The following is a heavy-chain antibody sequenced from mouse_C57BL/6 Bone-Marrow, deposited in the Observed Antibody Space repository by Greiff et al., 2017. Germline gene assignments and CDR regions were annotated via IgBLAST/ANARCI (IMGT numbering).Heavy chain of an antibody. J-gene: IGHJ1*03. CDR1: GYTFTDYY. V-gene: IGHV1-26*01. CDR3: ARRPYWYFDV. Sequence: EVKLQQSGPELVKPGASVKISCKASGYTFTDYYMNWVKQSHGKSLEWIGDINPNNGGTSYNQKFKGKATLTVDKSSSTAYMELRSLTSEDSAVYYCARRPYWYFDVWGTGTTVTVSS. CDR2: INPNNGGT.